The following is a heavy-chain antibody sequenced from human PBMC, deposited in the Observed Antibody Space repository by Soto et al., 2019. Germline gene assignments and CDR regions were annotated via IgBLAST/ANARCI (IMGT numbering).Heavy chain of an antibody. D-gene: IGHD6-19*01. CDR1: GFTFTKAW. J-gene: IGHJ4*02. CDR3: TTASQWLPPYS. CDR2: IKSRADGGTT. Sequence: EVQLVESGGGLVKPGGSLRLSCAASGFTFTKAWMTWVRQTPGKGLEWVGRIKSRADGGTTDSAASVKDRFIISRDDSNDTLYLHMNRLKTDDTAVYYCTTASQWLPPYSWGQGALVTVSS. V-gene: IGHV3-15*01.